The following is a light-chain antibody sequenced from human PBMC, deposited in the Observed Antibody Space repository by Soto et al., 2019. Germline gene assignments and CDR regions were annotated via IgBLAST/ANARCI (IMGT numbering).Light chain of an antibody. CDR2: SNN. CDR3: AAWDDSLSGGYV. CDR1: SSNIGSNY. V-gene: IGLV1-47*02. J-gene: IGLJ1*01. Sequence: QSVLTQPPSASGTPGQSVTISCSGSSSNIGSNYVYWYQQLPGTAPKLLIYSNNQLPSGVPDRFSGSKSGTSASLAISGLRSEDEADYYCAAWDDSLSGGYVFGTGTKLTVL.